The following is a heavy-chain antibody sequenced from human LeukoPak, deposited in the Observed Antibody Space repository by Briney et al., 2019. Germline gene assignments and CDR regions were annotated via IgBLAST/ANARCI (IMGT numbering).Heavy chain of an antibody. Sequence: PGGSLRLSCAASGFTFSSYAMHWVRQAPGKGLEWVAVISYDGSNKYYADSVEGRFTISRDNSKNTLYLQMNSLRAEDTAVYYCARAPVAGTSLDYWGQGTLVTVSS. CDR1: GFTFSSYA. J-gene: IGHJ4*02. CDR3: ARAPVAGTSLDY. V-gene: IGHV3-30-3*01. CDR2: ISYDGSNK. D-gene: IGHD6-19*01.